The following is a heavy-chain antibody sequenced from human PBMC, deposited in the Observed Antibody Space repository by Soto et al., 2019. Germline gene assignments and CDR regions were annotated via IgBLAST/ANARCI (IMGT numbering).Heavy chain of an antibody. D-gene: IGHD2-15*01. Sequence: GASVKVSCKASGVTFSSYAISWVRQAPGQGLEWMGGIIPIFGTANYAQKFQGRVTITADKSTSTAYMELSSLRSEDTAVYYCASSPIGVAASYYYGMDVWGQGTTVTVSS. V-gene: IGHV1-69*06. CDR2: IIPIFGTA. CDR1: GVTFSSYA. CDR3: ASSPIGVAASYYYGMDV. J-gene: IGHJ6*02.